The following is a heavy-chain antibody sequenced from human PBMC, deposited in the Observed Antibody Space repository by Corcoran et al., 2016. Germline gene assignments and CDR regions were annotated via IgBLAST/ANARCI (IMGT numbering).Heavy chain of an antibody. CDR1: GFTFSSYG. J-gene: IGHJ4*02. D-gene: IGHD1-26*01. CDR2: ISYDGSNK. CDR3: AKENSRGSYLGYVDY. V-gene: IGHV3-30*18. Sequence: QVQLVESGGGVVQPGRSLRLSCAASGFTFSSYGMHWVRQAPGKGLEWVAVISYDGSNKYYADSVKGRFTISRDNSKNTLYLQMNSLRADDTEVYYCAKENSRGSYLGYVDYWGQGTLVTVSS.